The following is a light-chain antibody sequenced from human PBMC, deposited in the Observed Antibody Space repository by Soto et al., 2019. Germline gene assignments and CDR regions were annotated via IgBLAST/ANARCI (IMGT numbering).Light chain of an antibody. CDR2: EVS. J-gene: IGLJ3*02. V-gene: IGLV2-23*02. CDR3: CSYAGSSTWV. CDR1: SSDVGSYNL. Sequence: QSALTQPASVSGSPGQSITISCTGTSSDVGSYNLVSWYQQHPGKAPKLMIYEVSKRPSGVSNRFSGSKSGNTASLTISGLQAEDEADYYCCSYAGSSTWVFGGGTKRTVL.